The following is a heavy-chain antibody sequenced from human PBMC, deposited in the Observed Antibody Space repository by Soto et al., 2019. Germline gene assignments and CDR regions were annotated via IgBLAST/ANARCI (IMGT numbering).Heavy chain of an antibody. V-gene: IGHV1-69*13. J-gene: IGHJ3*02. CDR3: ARVGSSGWSGRGAFDI. CDR2: IIPIFGTA. CDR1: GGTFSSYA. Sequence: SVKVSCKASGGTFSSYAISWVRQAPGQGLEWMGGIIPIFGTANYAQKFQGRVTITADESTSTAYMELSSLRSDDTAVYYCARVGSSGWSGRGAFDIWGQGTMVTVSS. D-gene: IGHD6-19*01.